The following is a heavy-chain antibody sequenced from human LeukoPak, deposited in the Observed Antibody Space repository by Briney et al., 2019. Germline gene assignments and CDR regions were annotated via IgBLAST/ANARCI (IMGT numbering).Heavy chain of an antibody. CDR1: GYTFTSYG. V-gene: IGHV1-8*02. D-gene: IGHD6-13*01. J-gene: IGHJ6*03. CDR2: MNPNSGNT. Sequence: ASVKVSCKASGYTFTSYGISWVRQAPGQGLEWMGWMNPNSGNTGYAQKFQGRVTMTRNTSISTAYMELSSLRSEDTAVYYCARGLHFISSSSWYHSALNYYYYYYYMDVWGKGTTVTISS. CDR3: ARGLHFISSSSWYHSALNYYYYYYYMDV.